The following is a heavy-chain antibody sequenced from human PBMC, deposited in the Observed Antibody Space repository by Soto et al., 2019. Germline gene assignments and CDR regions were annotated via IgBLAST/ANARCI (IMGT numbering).Heavy chain of an antibody. Sequence: SQTLSLTCAISGDSVSSNSAAWNWIRQSPSRGLEWLGRTYYRSKWYNGYAVSVKSRITINPDTSKNQFSLQLNSVTPEDTAVYYCARARFLAARLSVPYYYYGMDVWGQGTTGTVSS. D-gene: IGHD6-6*01. V-gene: IGHV6-1*01. CDR2: TYYRSKWYN. J-gene: IGHJ6*02. CDR1: GDSVSSNSAA. CDR3: ARARFLAARLSVPYYYYGMDV.